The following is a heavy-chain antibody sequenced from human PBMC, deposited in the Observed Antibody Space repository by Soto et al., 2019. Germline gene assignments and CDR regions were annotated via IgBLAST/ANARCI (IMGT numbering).Heavy chain of an antibody. J-gene: IGHJ6*02. CDR1: GGSISSYY. CDR3: ARVDNRYYYHGLDV. CDR2: IYHSGSS. Sequence: QVQLQESGPGLVKPSETLSLTCTVSGGSISSYYWSWIRQPPGKGLEWIGYIYHSGSSNYNPSLKSRVTISVDTSKNEFSLRLSSVTAADTAVYYCARVDNRYYYHGLDVWGQGTTVTVSS. D-gene: IGHD3-9*01. V-gene: IGHV4-59*01.